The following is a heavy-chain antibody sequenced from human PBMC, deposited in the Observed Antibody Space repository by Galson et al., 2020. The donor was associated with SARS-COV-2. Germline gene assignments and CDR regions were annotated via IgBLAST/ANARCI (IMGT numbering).Heavy chain of an antibody. CDR2: IRVHNGNT. J-gene: IGHJ5*02. D-gene: IGHD4-17*01. Sequence: ASVKVSCKTSGYTFIAYGITWVRPAPGQGLEWMGWIRVHNGNTNYAQKLQGRVTMTTDPSTSTVNMELRNLRSDDTAIYYCARVYGDYEGEDNNWFDPWGQGTLVTVSS. CDR1: GYTFIAYG. CDR3: ARVYGDYEGEDNNWFDP. V-gene: IGHV1-18*01.